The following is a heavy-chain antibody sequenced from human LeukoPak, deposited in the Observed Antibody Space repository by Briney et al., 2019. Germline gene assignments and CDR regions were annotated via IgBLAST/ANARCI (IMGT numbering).Heavy chain of an antibody. CDR1: GYSFTSNW. CDR2: IYPGDSDT. CDR3: ATSPYSSGWYDSALPYYFDY. D-gene: IGHD6-19*01. J-gene: IGHJ4*02. Sequence: GESLKISCKGSGYSFTSNWIGWVRQMPGKGLEWMGIIYPGDSDTRYSPSFQGQVTISADKSISTAYLQWSSLKASDTAMYYCATSPYSSGWYDSALPYYFDYWGQGTLVTVSS. V-gene: IGHV5-51*01.